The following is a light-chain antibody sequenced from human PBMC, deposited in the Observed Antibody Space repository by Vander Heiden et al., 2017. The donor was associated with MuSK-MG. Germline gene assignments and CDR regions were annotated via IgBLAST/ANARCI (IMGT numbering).Light chain of an antibody. J-gene: IGKJ1*01. CDR1: QSISGW. V-gene: IGKV1-5*03. CDR3: QQYSSSWT. Sequence: DIQMTQSPSTLSASVGDRVTITCRASQSISGWLAWYQQKPGTAPKLLIYKASILENGVPSRFSGSGSGTEFTLTISSRQPDDFATYYCQQYSSSWTFGQGTKVDVK. CDR2: KAS.